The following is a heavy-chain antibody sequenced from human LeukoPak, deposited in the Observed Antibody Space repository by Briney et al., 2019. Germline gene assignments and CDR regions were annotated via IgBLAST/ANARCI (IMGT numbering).Heavy chain of an antibody. V-gene: IGHV4-38-2*02. Sequence: SETLSLTCSVSGYSFTSGHYWGWIRQPPGKGLEWIGSIYYSGSTYYNPSLKSRVTISVDTSKNQFSLKLSSVTAADTAVYYCARARDGAGWFDPWGQGTLVTVSS. J-gene: IGHJ5*02. CDR3: ARARDGAGWFDP. D-gene: IGHD4-17*01. CDR2: IYYSGST. CDR1: GYSFTSGHY.